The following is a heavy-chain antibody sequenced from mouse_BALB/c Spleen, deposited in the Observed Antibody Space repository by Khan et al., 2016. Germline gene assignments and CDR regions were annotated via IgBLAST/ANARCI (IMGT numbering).Heavy chain of an antibody. Sequence: VQLQQSGAELVRSGASVKLSCTASVFNIKDYYMHWVKQRPEQGLEWIGWIDPENGDTEYAPKFQGKATMTADTSSNAAYLQFSSLTSEDSAVEYCNAICYGSNVYFDYWGQGTTLTVSS. CDR1: VFNIKDYY. CDR3: NAICYGSNVYFDY. CDR2: IDPENGDT. J-gene: IGHJ2*01. D-gene: IGHD1-1*01. V-gene: IGHV14-4*02.